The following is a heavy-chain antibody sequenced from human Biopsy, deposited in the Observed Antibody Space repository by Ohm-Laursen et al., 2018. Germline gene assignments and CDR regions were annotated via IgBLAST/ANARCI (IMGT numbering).Heavy chain of an antibody. CDR1: GFTFSDYA. CDR2: ISGSGGRI. Sequence: SLRLSCAASGFTFSDYAMAWVRQAPGKGLECVSGISGSGGRIYYGESVKGRFTISRDNSKNTLFMQMNSLRAEDTAVYFCAKDREGSGGWYGVDVWGQGTNVTVS. V-gene: IGHV3-23*01. CDR3: AKDREGSGGWYGVDV. J-gene: IGHJ6*02. D-gene: IGHD6-19*01.